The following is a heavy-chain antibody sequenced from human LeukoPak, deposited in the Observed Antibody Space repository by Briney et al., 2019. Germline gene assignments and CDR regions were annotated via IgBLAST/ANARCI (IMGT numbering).Heavy chain of an antibody. CDR3: ARVTAYAPPTPYGMDV. CDR1: GFTFSSYS. J-gene: IGHJ6*02. D-gene: IGHD2-8*01. V-gene: IGHV3-21*01. Sequence: PGGSLRLSCAASGFTFSSYSMNWVRQAPGKGLEWVSSISSSSSYIYYADSVKGRFTISRDNAKNSLYLQMNSLRAEDTAVYYCARVTAYAPPTPYGMDVWGQGTTVTVSS. CDR2: ISSSSSYI.